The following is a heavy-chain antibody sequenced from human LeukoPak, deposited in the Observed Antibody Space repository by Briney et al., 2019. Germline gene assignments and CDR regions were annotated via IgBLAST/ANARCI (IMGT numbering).Heavy chain of an antibody. CDR1: GGSISSGDYY. J-gene: IGHJ2*01. D-gene: IGHD6-6*01. CDR3: ARDPEGSSSSISGWYFDL. Sequence: SETLSLTCTVSGGSISSGDYYWSWIRQPPGKGLEWIGYIYYSGSTYYNPSLKSRVTISVDTSKNQFSLKLSSVTAADTAVYYCARDPEGSSSSISGWYFDLWGRGTLLTVSS. CDR2: IYYSGST. V-gene: IGHV4-30-4*08.